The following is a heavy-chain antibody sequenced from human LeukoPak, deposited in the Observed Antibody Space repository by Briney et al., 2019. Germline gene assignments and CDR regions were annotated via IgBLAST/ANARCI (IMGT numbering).Heavy chain of an antibody. D-gene: IGHD1-26*01. Sequence: ASVKVSCKASGYTFTGYYMHWVRQAPGQGLDWVGWINPNSGGTNYAQKFQGGVTMTRDTSISTAYMELSRLRSDDTAVYYCARGSWEKGLDYWGQGTLVTVSS. CDR3: ARGSWEKGLDY. J-gene: IGHJ4*02. CDR2: INPNSGGT. CDR1: GYTFTGYY. V-gene: IGHV1-2*02.